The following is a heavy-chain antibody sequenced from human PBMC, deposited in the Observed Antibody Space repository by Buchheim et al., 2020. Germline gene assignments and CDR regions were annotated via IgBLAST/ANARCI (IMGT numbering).Heavy chain of an antibody. Sequence: QVQLVESGGGVVQPGRSLRLSCAASGFTFSTSAMHWVRQAPGKGLKWVAAISYDGSDKYYADSVKGRFTVSRVNSKNTLYLQMNSLRPEDTAVYYCASGDFDTSGDDYWGQGTL. D-gene: IGHD3-22*01. CDR1: GFTFSTSA. CDR3: ASGDFDTSGDDY. J-gene: IGHJ4*02. V-gene: IGHV3-30*04. CDR2: ISYDGSDK.